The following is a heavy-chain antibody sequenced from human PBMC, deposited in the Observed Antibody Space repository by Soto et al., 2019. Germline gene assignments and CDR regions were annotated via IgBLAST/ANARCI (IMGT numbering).Heavy chain of an antibody. Sequence: PGGSLRLSCAASGFTFSSYAMHWVRQAPGKGLEWVAVISYDGSNKYYADSVKGRFTTSRDNSKNTLYLQMNSLRAEDTAVYYCARYASSLDAFDIWGQGTMVTVSS. J-gene: IGHJ3*02. V-gene: IGHV3-30-3*01. CDR3: ARYASSLDAFDI. CDR2: ISYDGSNK. CDR1: GFTFSSYA.